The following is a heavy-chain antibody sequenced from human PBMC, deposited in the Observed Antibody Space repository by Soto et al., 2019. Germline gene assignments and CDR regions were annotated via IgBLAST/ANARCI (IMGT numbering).Heavy chain of an antibody. Sequence: ETLSLTCTVSGGSVSIGGYYWTWIRQPPGKGLECLGYIYYSGTTNYNPPLKTRLTISVDTSQNQFSLTLSTVTAADTAVYFCARTSSTTKACHAHDIDVWGQGTTVTVSS. V-gene: IGHV4-61*08. CDR2: IYYSGTT. J-gene: IGHJ6*02. CDR1: GGSVSIGGYY. D-gene: IGHD2-2*01. CDR3: ARTSSTTKACHAHDIDV.